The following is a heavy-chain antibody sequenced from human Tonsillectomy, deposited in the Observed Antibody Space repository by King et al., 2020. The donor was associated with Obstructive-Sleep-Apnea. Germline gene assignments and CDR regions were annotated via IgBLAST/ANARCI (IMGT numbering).Heavy chain of an antibody. CDR3: ARDLGYSYGIDY. CDR1: GDSISTYY. D-gene: IGHD5-18*01. J-gene: IGHJ4*02. Sequence: VQLQESGPGLVKPSETLSLTCTVSGDSISTYYCSWIRQPPGKGLEWIGYIYYSGSTSYNASLKSRVTISVDTSKNQFSLKLRSVTAADTAVYYCARDLGYSYGIDYWGQGTLVTVSS. CDR2: IYYSGST. V-gene: IGHV4-59*01.